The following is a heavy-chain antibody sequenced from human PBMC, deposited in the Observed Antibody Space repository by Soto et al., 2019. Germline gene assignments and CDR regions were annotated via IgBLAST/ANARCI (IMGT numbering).Heavy chain of an antibody. D-gene: IGHD2-2*01. J-gene: IGHJ3*01. CDR1: GFTFSSYG. V-gene: IGHV3-33*01. Sequence: GGSLRLSCAASGFTFSSYGMHWVRQAPGRGLEWVAVIWYDGNKKYYADSVKGRFAISRDNSNNTLYLQMDSLRAEDTAVYYCARVYCSTANCYQGRVFFDFWGQGKMVTVSS. CDR3: ARVYCSTANCYQGRVFFDF. CDR2: IWYDGNKK.